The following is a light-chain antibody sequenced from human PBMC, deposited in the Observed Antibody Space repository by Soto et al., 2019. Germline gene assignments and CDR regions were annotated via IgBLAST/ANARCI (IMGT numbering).Light chain of an antibody. CDR1: QSISSW. V-gene: IGKV1-12*01. Sequence: DIQMTQSPSSVSASVGDRVTITCQASQSISSWFAWYQQKPGTVPKLLIYAAARSQSGVPSRLGGSGAVTEFTLTTTSLQPEDFGTYYCQQGDSFPITFGQGTRLEIK. CDR2: AAA. CDR3: QQGDSFPIT. J-gene: IGKJ5*01.